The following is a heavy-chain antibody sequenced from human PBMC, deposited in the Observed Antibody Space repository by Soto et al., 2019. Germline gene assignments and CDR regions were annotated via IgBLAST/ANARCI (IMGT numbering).Heavy chain of an antibody. D-gene: IGHD6-19*01. CDR1: GFTFSSYG. J-gene: IGHJ6*02. V-gene: IGHV3-33*01. CDR3: ARDSGIAVAGTSYYYGMDV. CDR2: IWYDGSNK. Sequence: PGGSLRLSCAASGFTFSSYGMHWVRQAPGKGLEWVAVIWYDGSNKYYADSVKGRFTISRDNSKNTLYLQMNSLRAEDTAVYYCARDSGIAVAGTSYYYGMDVWGQGTTVTVSS.